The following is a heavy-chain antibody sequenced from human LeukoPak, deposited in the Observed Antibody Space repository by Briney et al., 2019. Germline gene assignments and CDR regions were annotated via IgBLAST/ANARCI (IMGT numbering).Heavy chain of an antibody. J-gene: IGHJ4*02. CDR1: GGSISSSSYY. CDR2: IYHSGST. CDR3: AREGTGSFEY. V-gene: IGHV4-39*07. Sequence: SETLSLTCTVSGGSISSSSYYWGWIRQPPGKGLEWIGEIYHSGSTNYNPSLKSRVTISVDKSKNQFSLKLSSVTAADTAVYYCAREGTGSFEYWGQGTLVTVSS. D-gene: IGHD7-27*01.